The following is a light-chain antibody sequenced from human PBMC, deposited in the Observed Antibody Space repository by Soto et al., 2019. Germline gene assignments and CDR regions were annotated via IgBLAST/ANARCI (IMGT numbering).Light chain of an antibody. CDR3: GSYTSSNTVV. CDR2: DVS. Sequence: QSAMTQPASVSGSPGQSIPISCTGTNSDIGGYNYVSWYQQHPGKAPKLMTFDVSNRPSGVSNRFSGSKSGNTASLTISGLQAEDEADYYCGSYTSSNTVVFGGGTQLTVL. V-gene: IGLV2-14*01. CDR1: NSDIGGYNY. J-gene: IGLJ2*01.